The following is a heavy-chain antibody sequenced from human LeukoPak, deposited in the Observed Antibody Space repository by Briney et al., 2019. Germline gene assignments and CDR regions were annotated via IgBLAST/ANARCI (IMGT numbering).Heavy chain of an antibody. Sequence: PSETLSLTCTVSGGSISSRGYYWGWIRQPPGKGLEWIGSIYYSRSTYSNTSLKSRVTISVDTSKNQFSLKLSSVTTADTAVYYCARVPTVTFFDYWGQGTLVTVSS. V-gene: IGHV4-39*01. CDR1: GGSISSRGYY. J-gene: IGHJ4*02. CDR2: IYYSRST. CDR3: ARVPTVTFFDY. D-gene: IGHD4-17*01.